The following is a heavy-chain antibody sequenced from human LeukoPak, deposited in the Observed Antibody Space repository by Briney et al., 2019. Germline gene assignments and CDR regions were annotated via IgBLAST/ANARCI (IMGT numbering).Heavy chain of an antibody. CDR1: GFTVSSNY. V-gene: IGHV3-23*01. D-gene: IGHD3-3*01. CDR3: ASLPITDNASDI. J-gene: IGHJ3*02. Sequence: PGGSLRLSCAASGFTVSSNYMSWVRQAPEKGLEWVSAISGGGGTTYYADSVKGRFTISRDNSKNTLYLQMNSLRAEDTAVYYCASLPITDNASDIWGQGTMVTVSS. CDR2: ISGGGGTT.